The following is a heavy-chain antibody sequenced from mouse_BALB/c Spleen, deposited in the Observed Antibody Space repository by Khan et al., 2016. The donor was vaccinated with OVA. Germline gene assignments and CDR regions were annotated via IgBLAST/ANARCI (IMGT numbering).Heavy chain of an antibody. CDR1: GFSLTSYG. J-gene: IGHJ2*01. CDR2: IWAGGST. D-gene: IGHD2-14*01. CDR3: ASLEDR. V-gene: IGHV2-9*02. Sequence: QVQLKESGPGLVAPSQSLSITCTVSGFSLTSYGVHWVRQPPGKGLERLGVIWAGGSTNYNSALMSRLSIRKDHSKSQVFLQMNSPQTDDPAFYFCASLEDRWGQGTTLSVFS.